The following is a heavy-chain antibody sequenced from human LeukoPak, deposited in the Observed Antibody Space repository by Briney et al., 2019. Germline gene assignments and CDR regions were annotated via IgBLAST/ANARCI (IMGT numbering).Heavy chain of an antibody. CDR1: GFTFRTYG. CDR3: ARRYCSGSSCHFDY. Sequence: GRSLRLSCAASGFTFRTYGMHWVRQAPGKGLEWVAIISYDGDNKYYADSVRGRFTISRDNSKNTLYLQMNSLRAEDTAVYYCARRYCSGSSCHFDYWGQGTLVTVSS. J-gene: IGHJ4*02. V-gene: IGHV3-30*03. D-gene: IGHD2-15*01. CDR2: ISYDGDNK.